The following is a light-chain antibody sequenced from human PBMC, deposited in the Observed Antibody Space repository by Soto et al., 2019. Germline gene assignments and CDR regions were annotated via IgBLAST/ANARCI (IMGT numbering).Light chain of an antibody. CDR2: AVS. J-gene: IGKJ5*01. V-gene: IGKV3-20*01. CDR3: QQYRPSPAIS. Sequence: EVVLTQSPGTLSLSPGERATLSCRASRSVSSNYLGWYQQKPGQAPRLLLYAVSTRATGIPDRFSGSGSGTDFTLTISRLEPEDSALYFCQQYRPSPAISFGQGTRLEIK. CDR1: RSVSSNY.